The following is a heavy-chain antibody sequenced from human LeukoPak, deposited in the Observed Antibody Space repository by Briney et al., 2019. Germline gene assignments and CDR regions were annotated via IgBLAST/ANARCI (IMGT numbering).Heavy chain of an antibody. V-gene: IGHV1-46*01. J-gene: IGHJ3*02. Sequence: ASVKVSCKASGYTFTNYYIHWLRQAPGQGPEWMGMINLIVGLTHYAPKFQGRVTMTRDTSTSTVYMELSSLGSEDTAVYYCARDSSSSWSLDAFDIWGQGTMVTVSS. D-gene: IGHD6-13*01. CDR3: ARDSSSSWSLDAFDI. CDR2: INLIVGLT. CDR1: GYTFTNYY.